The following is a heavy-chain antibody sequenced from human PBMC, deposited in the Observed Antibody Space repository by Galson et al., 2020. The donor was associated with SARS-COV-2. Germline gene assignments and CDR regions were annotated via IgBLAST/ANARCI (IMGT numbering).Heavy chain of an antibody. V-gene: IGHV4-59*01. J-gene: IGHJ4*02. D-gene: IGHD4-17*01. Sequence: TYYWSWIRQPPGKGLEWIGYISDSGSTNYNPSLMGRVTISVETYKNQFPLKLTSVTAADTAVYYCVRRSVTTSEDYLGYGGLGNLVTVFS. CDR1: TYY. CDR3: VRRSVTTSEDYLGY. CDR2: ISDSGST.